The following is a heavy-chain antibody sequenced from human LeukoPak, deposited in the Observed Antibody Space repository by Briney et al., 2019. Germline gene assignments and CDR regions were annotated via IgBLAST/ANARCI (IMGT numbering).Heavy chain of an antibody. CDR2: IIPIFGTA. Sequence: SVKVSCKAPGGTFSSYAISWVRQAPGQGLEWMGGIIPIFGTANYAQKFQGRVTITADESTSTAYMELSSLRSEDTAVYYCARVPGIAVAGTTNWFDPWGQGTLVTVSS. V-gene: IGHV1-69*13. J-gene: IGHJ5*02. D-gene: IGHD6-19*01. CDR1: GGTFSSYA. CDR3: ARVPGIAVAGTTNWFDP.